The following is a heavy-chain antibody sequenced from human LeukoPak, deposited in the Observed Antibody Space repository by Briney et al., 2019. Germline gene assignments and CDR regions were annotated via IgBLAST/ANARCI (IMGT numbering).Heavy chain of an antibody. J-gene: IGHJ3*02. Sequence: GTLRLSCAASGFTFRSHGMNWVRQAPGKGLEWVSGISPSGGITYYTDSVRGRFTISRDNSKNTLYLQMNSLRAEDTAVYYCARGGSYLSAFDIWGQGTMVTVSS. CDR1: GFTFRSHG. D-gene: IGHD1-26*01. V-gene: IGHV3-23*01. CDR3: ARGGSYLSAFDI. CDR2: ISPSGGIT.